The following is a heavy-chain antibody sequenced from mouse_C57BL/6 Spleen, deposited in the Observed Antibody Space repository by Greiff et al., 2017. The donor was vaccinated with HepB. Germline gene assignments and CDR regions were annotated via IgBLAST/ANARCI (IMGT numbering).Heavy chain of an antibody. CDR3: TTPVGWFFAH. CDR1: GFNIKDDY. D-gene: IGHD1-1*02. CDR2: IDPENGDT. V-gene: IGHV14-4*01. J-gene: IGHJ3*01. Sequence: EVQLQQSGAELVRPGASVKLSCTASGFNIKDDYMHWVKQRPEQGLEWIGWIDPENGDTEYASKFQGKATITADTSSNTAYLQLSSLTSEDTAVYYCTTPVGWFFAHWGQGTLVTVSA.